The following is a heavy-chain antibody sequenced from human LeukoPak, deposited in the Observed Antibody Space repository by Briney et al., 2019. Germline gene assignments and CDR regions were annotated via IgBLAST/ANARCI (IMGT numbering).Heavy chain of an antibody. J-gene: IGHJ5*02. D-gene: IGHD3-16*01. V-gene: IGHV5-51*01. CDR3: ARHGGPGSWTGNNWFDP. CDR2: IFPGDSDT. Sequence: GESLKISCKASGYSSTSYWIGWVRQMPAKSLEWMGSIFPGDSDTRYSPSFQGQVTISADKSISTAYLQWSSLKASDTAMYYCARHGGPGSWTGNNWFDPWGQGTLVTVSS. CDR1: GYSSTSYW.